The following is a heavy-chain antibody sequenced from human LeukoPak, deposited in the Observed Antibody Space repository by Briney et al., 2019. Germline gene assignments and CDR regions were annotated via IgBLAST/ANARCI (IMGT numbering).Heavy chain of an antibody. Sequence: SETLSLTCAVSGYSISSGYYWGWIRQPPGKGLEWIGSIYHSGSTYYNPSLKSRVTISVDTSKNQFSLKLSSVTAADTAVYYCARGKILYSTYYYGSGSPNRRAYMDVWGKGTTVTVSS. CDR2: IYHSGST. CDR1: GYSISSGYY. CDR3: ARGKILYSTYYYGSGSPNRRAYMDV. D-gene: IGHD3-10*01. V-gene: IGHV4-38-2*01. J-gene: IGHJ6*03.